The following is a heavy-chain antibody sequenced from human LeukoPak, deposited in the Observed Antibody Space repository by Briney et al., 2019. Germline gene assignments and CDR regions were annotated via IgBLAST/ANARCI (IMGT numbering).Heavy chain of an antibody. CDR3: AKVIVVVVAGLYYFDY. CDR1: EFTLSSYV. V-gene: IGHV3-23*01. CDR2: ISGSGGST. J-gene: IGHJ4*02. D-gene: IGHD2-15*01. Sequence: GGSLRLSCVASEFTLSSYVMSWVRQAPGKGLEWVSAISGSGGSTYYADSVKGRFTISRDNSKNTLYLQMNSLRAEDTAVYYCAKVIVVVVAGLYYFDYWGQGTLVTVSS.